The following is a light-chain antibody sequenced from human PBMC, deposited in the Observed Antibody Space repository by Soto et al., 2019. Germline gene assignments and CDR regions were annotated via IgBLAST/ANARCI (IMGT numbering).Light chain of an antibody. CDR1: QGISSY. Sequence: DIQLTQSPSFLSASVGDRVTITCRASQGISSYLAWYQQKPGKAPSLLIYAASTLQYGVPSRFSGSGSGIEFTLTISSLQPEDFATYYCQQLHTYPLPFGGGTKVEI. V-gene: IGKV1-9*01. CDR3: QQLHTYPLP. J-gene: IGKJ4*01. CDR2: AAS.